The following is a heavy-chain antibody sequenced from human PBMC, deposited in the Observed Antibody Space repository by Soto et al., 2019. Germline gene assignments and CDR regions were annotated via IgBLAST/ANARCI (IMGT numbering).Heavy chain of an antibody. Sequence: GGSLRLSCAASGFTFSSYAMNWVRQAPGKGLEWVSAVSGSGGSTYFADSVKGRFTISRDNSKNTLYLQMNSLRAEDTAVYYCAKALAGGGYYYYYGMDVWGRGTTVTVSS. J-gene: IGHJ6*02. CDR3: AKALAGGGYYYYYGMDV. D-gene: IGHD2-15*01. CDR2: VSGSGGST. CDR1: GFTFSSYA. V-gene: IGHV3-23*01.